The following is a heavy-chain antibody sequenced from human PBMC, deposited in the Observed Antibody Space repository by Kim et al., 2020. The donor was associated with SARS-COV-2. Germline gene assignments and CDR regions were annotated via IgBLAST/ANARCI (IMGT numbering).Heavy chain of an antibody. Sequence: GGSLRLSCAASGFHFQFYAMTWVRQALGKGLEWVSAISSDGTTTFYAASVRGRFTLSRDNSKNIVSLQINNLRVEDTALYYCARDRSDSGWFRNPIDIRGQGTRVTVSS. V-gene: IGHV3-23*01. CDR1: GFHFQFYA. CDR2: ISSDGTTT. D-gene: IGHD6-19*01. J-gene: IGHJ3*02. CDR3: ARDRSDSGWFRNPIDI.